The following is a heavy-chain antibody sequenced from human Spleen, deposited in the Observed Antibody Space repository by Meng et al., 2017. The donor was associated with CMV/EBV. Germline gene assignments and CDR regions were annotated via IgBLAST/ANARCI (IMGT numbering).Heavy chain of an antibody. D-gene: IGHD2-8*01. J-gene: IGHJ4*02. CDR2: ISSSSSYI. Sequence: GESLKISCAASGFTFSSYSMNWVRQAPGKGLEWVSSISSSSSYIYYADSVRGRFTISRDNAKNSLYLQMNSLRAEDTAVYYCARYANDYWGQGTLVTVSS. CDR3: ARYANDY. CDR1: GFTFSSYS. V-gene: IGHV3-21*01.